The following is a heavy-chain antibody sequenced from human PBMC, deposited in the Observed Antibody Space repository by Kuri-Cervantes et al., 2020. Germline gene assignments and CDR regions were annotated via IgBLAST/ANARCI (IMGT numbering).Heavy chain of an antibody. J-gene: IGHJ4*02. D-gene: IGHD7-27*01. CDR1: GFTFDDYA. CDR2: ISWNSGSI. V-gene: IGHV3-9*01. Sequence: SLKISCAASGFTFDDYAMHWVRQAPGKGLEWVSGISWNSGSIGYADSVKGRFTISRDNAKNSLYLQMNSLRVEDTAMYYCMGTPIPHWGQGTQVTVSS. CDR3: MGTPIPH.